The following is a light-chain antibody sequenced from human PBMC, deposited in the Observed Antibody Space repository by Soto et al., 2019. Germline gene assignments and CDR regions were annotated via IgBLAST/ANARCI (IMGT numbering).Light chain of an antibody. J-gene: IGKJ1*01. CDR3: QQYDTWPRT. CDR1: QSVSSN. Sequence: EIVMTQSPASLSVPPGERATLSCRASQSVSSNFAWYQQKPGQAPRLLIYGASTRATAVPARFTASGSGTEFTLTISSLQSDDFGVYYCQQYDTWPRTFGQGTKVEIK. V-gene: IGKV3-15*01. CDR2: GAS.